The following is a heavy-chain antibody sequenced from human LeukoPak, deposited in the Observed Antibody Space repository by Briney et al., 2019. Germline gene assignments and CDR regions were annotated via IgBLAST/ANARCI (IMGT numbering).Heavy chain of an antibody. Sequence: SETLSLTCSVSGGSISGYYWTWIRQPAGKGLEWIGRVYTSGTTHYNPSLKTRLTMSVDTSKNQFSLKLSSVTAADTAVYYCARLITGTTTAFDIWGQGTMVTVSS. D-gene: IGHD1-7*01. CDR2: VYTSGTT. CDR1: GGSISGYY. CDR3: ARLITGTTTAFDI. V-gene: IGHV4-4*07. J-gene: IGHJ3*02.